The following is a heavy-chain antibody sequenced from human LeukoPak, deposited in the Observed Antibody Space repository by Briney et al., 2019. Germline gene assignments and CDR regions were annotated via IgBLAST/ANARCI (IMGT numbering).Heavy chain of an antibody. V-gene: IGHV3-30*04. J-gene: IGHJ4*02. CDR2: ISYDGSNK. CDR3: AKALSPY. Sequence: PGGSLRLSCAASGFTFSSYAMHWVRQAPGKGLEWVAVISYDGSNKYYADSVKGRFTISRDNSKNTLYLQMNSLRAEDTAVYYCAKALSPYWGQGTLVTVSS. CDR1: GFTFSSYA.